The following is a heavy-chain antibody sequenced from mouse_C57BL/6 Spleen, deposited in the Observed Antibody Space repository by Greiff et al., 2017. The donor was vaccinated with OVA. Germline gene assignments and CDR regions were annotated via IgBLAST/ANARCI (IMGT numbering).Heavy chain of an antibody. CDR2: IHPNSGST. Sequence: VKLQQPGAELVKPGASVKLSCKASGYTFTSYWMHWVKQRPGQGLEWIGMIHPNSGSTNYNEKFKSKATLTVDKSSSTAYMQLSSLTSEDSAVYYCARKSNLYYAMDYWGQGTSVTVSS. D-gene: IGHD2-5*01. CDR3: ARKSNLYYAMDY. V-gene: IGHV1-64*01. J-gene: IGHJ4*01. CDR1: GYTFTSYW.